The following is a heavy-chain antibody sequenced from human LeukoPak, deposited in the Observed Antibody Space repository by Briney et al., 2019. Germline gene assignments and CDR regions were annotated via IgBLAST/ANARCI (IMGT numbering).Heavy chain of an antibody. Sequence: GGSLRLSCAASGFTFSSYAMSWVRQAPGKRLEWVSSISSSSSYIYYADSVKGRFTISRDNAKNSLYLQMNSLRAEDTAVYYCARDGGFRDDPTSYWGQGTLVTVSS. V-gene: IGHV3-21*01. J-gene: IGHJ4*02. CDR1: GFTFSSYA. D-gene: IGHD3-16*01. CDR3: ARDGGFRDDPTSY. CDR2: ISSSSSYI.